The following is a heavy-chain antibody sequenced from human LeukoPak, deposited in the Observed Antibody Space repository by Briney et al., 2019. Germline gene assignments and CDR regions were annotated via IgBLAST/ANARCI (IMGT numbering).Heavy chain of an antibody. V-gene: IGHV3-33*01. CDR3: AREGHGSGSYLFDY. J-gene: IGHJ4*02. CDR2: IWYDGSNK. D-gene: IGHD3-10*01. Sequence: GGSLRLSCAASGFTFSSYGMHWVRQAPGKGLERVAVIWYDGSNKYYADSVKGRFTISRDNSKNTLYLQMNSLRAEDTAVYYCAREGHGSGSYLFDYWGQGNLVTVSS. CDR1: GFTFSSYG.